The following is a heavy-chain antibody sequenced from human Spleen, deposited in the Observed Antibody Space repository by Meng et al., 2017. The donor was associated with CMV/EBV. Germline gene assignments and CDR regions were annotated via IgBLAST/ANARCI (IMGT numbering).Heavy chain of an antibody. Sequence: ASVKVSCKASGYTFTGHYMHWVRQAPGQGLEWMGWINPHSGGTKFAQKFQDRVTVTRDTSNTTAYMELSSLRSDDTAVYYCARGGSINWHDGFDIWGQGTMVTVSS. V-gene: IGHV1-2*02. CDR1: GYTFTGHY. D-gene: IGHD1-1*01. CDR3: ARGGSINWHDGFDI. J-gene: IGHJ3*02. CDR2: INPHSGGT.